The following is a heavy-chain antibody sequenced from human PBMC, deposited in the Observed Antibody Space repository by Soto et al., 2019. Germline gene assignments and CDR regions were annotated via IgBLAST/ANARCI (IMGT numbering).Heavy chain of an antibody. V-gene: IGHV4-34*01. D-gene: IGHD2-2*02. J-gene: IGHJ6*02. CDR2: INHSGST. Sequence: SETLSLTCAVYGGSFSGYYWSWIRQPPGKGLEWIGEINHSGSTNYNPSLKSRVTISVDTSKNQFSLKLSSVTAADTAVYYCARGHLPYCSSTSCYNNYSYGMDVWGQGTTVTVSS. CDR3: ARGHLPYCSSTSCYNNYSYGMDV. CDR1: GGSFSGYY.